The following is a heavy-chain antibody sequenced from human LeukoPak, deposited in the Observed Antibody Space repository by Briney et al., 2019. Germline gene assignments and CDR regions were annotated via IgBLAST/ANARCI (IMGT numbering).Heavy chain of an antibody. Sequence: PGGSLGLSCAASGFTFSSYAMSWVRQAPGKGLEWVSASSGSGGSTYYADSVKGRFTISRDNSKNTLYLQMNSLRAEDTAVYYCAKDRITMIVVVSETFDYWGQGTLVTVSS. J-gene: IGHJ4*02. D-gene: IGHD3-22*01. V-gene: IGHV3-23*01. CDR1: GFTFSSYA. CDR2: SSGSGGST. CDR3: AKDRITMIVVVSETFDY.